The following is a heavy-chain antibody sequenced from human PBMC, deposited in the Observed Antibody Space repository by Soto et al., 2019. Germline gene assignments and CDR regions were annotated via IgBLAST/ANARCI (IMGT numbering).Heavy chain of an antibody. CDR3: GRGDCSGPSCLFGY. Sequence: PSETLSLTCTVSGGSTSDYYWTWIRQPPGKGLEWIGYIYYTGNTHYTPSLKSRVTISLDTSKNQFSLRLSSVTAADTAFYYCGRGDCSGPSCLFGYWGQGTLVTVSS. D-gene: IGHD2-2*01. CDR2: IYYTGNT. CDR1: GGSTSDYY. V-gene: IGHV4-59*01. J-gene: IGHJ4*02.